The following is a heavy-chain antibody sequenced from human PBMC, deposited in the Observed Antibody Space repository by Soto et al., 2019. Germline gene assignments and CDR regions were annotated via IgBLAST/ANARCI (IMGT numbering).Heavy chain of an antibody. CDR2: ISSSSSYI. J-gene: IGHJ5*02. V-gene: IGHV3-21*01. CDR3: AISVRPYDFCSGYYRNWFDP. CDR1: GFTFSSYS. Sequence: GGSLRLSCAASGFTFSSYSMNWVRQAPGKGLEWVSSISSSSSYIYYADSVKGRFTISRDNAKNSLYLQMNSLRADDTAVYYCAISVRPYDFCSGYYRNWFDPWGQGTLVTVSS. D-gene: IGHD3-3*01.